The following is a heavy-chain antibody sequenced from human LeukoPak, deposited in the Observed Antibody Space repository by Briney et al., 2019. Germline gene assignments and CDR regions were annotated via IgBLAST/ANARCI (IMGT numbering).Heavy chain of an antibody. CDR1: GFTFNTYG. Sequence: GRSLRLSCAASGFTFNTYGMHWVRQAPGKGLQWVAAISYDGGNYWYTYSVKGRFTISRDNYKNTLYLQMNSPRAEATDAYYCDKARNYYGSGSFFEYWGQGTLVTVSS. J-gene: IGHJ4*02. D-gene: IGHD3-10*01. V-gene: IGHV3-30*18. CDR2: ISYDGGNY. CDR3: DKARNYYGSGSFFEY.